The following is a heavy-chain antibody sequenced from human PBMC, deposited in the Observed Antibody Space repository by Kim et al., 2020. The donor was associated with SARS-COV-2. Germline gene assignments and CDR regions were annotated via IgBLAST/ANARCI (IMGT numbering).Heavy chain of an antibody. CDR3: ARNYDILTGPRD. V-gene: IGHV1-69*01. D-gene: IGHD3-9*01. Sequence: NYAQKFQGRVTITADESTSTAYMELSSLRSEDTAVYYCARNYDILTGPRDWGQGTLVTVSS. J-gene: IGHJ4*02.